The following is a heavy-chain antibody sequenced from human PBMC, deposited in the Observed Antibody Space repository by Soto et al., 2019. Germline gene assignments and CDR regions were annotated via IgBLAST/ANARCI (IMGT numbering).Heavy chain of an antibody. V-gene: IGHV3-30*18. Sequence: QVQLVESGGGVVQPGRSLRLSCAASGFTFSSYGMHWVRQAPGKGLEWVAVISYDGSNKYYADSVKGRFTISRDNSKNKLYMQMTSLRAKETAVYYCAKEGSSILRYLHHWGQGTLVTDSS. CDR2: ISYDGSNK. J-gene: IGHJ1*01. D-gene: IGHD6-6*01. CDR3: AKEGSSILRYLHH. CDR1: GFTFSSYG.